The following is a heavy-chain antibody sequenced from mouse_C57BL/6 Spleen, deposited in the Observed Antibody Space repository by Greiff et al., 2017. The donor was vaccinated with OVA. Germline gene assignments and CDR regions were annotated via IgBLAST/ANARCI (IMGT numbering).Heavy chain of an antibody. CDR2: ISDGGSYT. D-gene: IGHD2-5*01. Sequence: VQLVESGGGLVKPGGSLKLSCAASGFTFSSYAMSWVRQTPEKRLEWVATISDGGSYTYYPDNVKGRFTISRDNAKNNLYLQMSHLKSEDTAMYYCAREDSKGFAYWCQGTLVTVSA. CDR1: GFTFSSYA. J-gene: IGHJ3*01. V-gene: IGHV5-4*01. CDR3: AREDSKGFAY.